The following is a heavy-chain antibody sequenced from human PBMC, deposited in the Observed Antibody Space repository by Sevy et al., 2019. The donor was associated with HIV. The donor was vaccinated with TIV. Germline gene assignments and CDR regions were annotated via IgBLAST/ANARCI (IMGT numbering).Heavy chain of an antibody. J-gene: IGHJ5*02. V-gene: IGHV3-30*03. D-gene: IGHD6-13*01. CDR3: ARDAGYSVNWYPRFDP. CDR1: AFTFSTYA. Sequence: GGSLRLSCAASAFTFSTYAMHWVRQAPGKGLEWVAVISYDGSHKYYADSVKGRFTISRDDSKSSLYLQMNTLRAEDTAVYYCARDAGYSVNWYPRFDPWGQRTLVSVSS. CDR2: ISYDGSHK.